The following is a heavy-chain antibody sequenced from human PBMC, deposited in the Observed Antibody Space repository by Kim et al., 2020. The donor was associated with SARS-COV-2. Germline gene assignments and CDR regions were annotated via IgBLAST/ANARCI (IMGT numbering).Heavy chain of an antibody. CDR2: GNP. CDR3: ARGPGPVDY. J-gene: IGHJ4*02. V-gene: IGHV7-4-1*02. Sequence: GNPMYGQGFTGRFALSFDTSVSTAYLDISSLKAEDTAVYYCARGPGPVDYWGQGTLVTVSS.